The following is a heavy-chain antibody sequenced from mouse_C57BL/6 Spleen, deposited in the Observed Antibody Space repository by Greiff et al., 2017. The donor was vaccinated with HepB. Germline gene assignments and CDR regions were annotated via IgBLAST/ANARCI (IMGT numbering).Heavy chain of an antibody. Sequence: EVQGVESVAELVRPGASVKLSCTASGFNIKNTYMHWVKQRPEQGLEWIGRIDPANGNTKYAPKFQGKATITADTSSNTAYLQLSSLTSEDTAIYYCARIHYSNYVLVGWGQGTLVTVSA. V-gene: IGHV14-3*01. CDR3: ARIHYSNYVLVG. CDR2: IDPANGNT. J-gene: IGHJ3*01. CDR1: GFNIKNTY. D-gene: IGHD2-5*01.